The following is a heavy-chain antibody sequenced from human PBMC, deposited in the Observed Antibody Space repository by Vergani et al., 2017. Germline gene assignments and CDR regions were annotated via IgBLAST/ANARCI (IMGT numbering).Heavy chain of an antibody. V-gene: IGHV4-34*01. J-gene: IGHJ4*02. CDR3: ANRGGGYCSGGSCYPRRYFDY. CDR2: INHSGST. CDR1: GGSFSGYY. Sequence: QVQLQQWGAGLLKPSETLSLTCAVYGGSFSGYYWSWIRQPPGKGLEWIGEINHSGSTNYNPSLRSRVTISVDTSKNQFSMKMSSVTAADTAVYYCANRGGGYCSGGSCYPRRYFDYWGQGTLVTVSS. D-gene: IGHD2-15*01.